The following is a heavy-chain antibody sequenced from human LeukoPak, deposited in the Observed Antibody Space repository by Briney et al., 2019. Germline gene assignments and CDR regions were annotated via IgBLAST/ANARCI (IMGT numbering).Heavy chain of an antibody. CDR2: IYYSGGT. V-gene: IGHV4-59*01. J-gene: IGHJ4*02. CDR3: ARDLRDSSGYYYEGYFDY. D-gene: IGHD3-22*01. CDR1: GGSISSYY. Sequence: ETLSLPCTVSGGSISSYYWSWIRQPPGKGLEWIGYIYYSGGTNYNPSLKSRVTISVDTSKNQFSLKLSSVTAADTAVYYCARDLRDSSGYYYEGYFDYWGQGTLVTVSS.